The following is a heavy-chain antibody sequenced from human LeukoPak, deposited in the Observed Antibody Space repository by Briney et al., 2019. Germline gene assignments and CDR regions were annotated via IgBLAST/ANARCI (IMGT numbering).Heavy chain of an antibody. J-gene: IGHJ4*02. CDR1: GGSIGKTSYY. Sequence: SETLSLTCTVSGGSIGKTSYYWGWIRQPPGKGLEWIGNIYYSGTTYYNPSLKSRVTISVDTSKNQFSLTLNAVTAADTAVYFCARFKQLGRSFDSWGLGSLVTVSS. CDR2: IYYSGTT. D-gene: IGHD1-1*01. CDR3: ARFKQLGRSFDS. V-gene: IGHV4-39*07.